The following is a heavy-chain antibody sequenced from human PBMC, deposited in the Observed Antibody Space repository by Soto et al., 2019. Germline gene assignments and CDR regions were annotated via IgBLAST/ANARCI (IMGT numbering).Heavy chain of an antibody. D-gene: IGHD2-2*01. CDR2: ISHRGST. J-gene: IGHJ5*02. Sequence: PSETLSLTCVVYGGSFSGYYWSWIRQSPGKGLEWIGGISHRGSTNYNPSLESRVTISVDTSKNQFSLKLPSVTAADTAMYYCARDGFCTSTTCRVGNWFDPWGQGTLVTVSS. V-gene: IGHV4-34*01. CDR3: ARDGFCTSTTCRVGNWFDP. CDR1: GGSFSGYY.